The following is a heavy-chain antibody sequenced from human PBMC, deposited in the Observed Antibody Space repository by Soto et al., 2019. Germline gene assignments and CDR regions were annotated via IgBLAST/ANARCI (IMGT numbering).Heavy chain of an antibody. D-gene: IGHD3-10*02. J-gene: IGHJ4*02. CDR2: IHHNGAT. Sequence: SETLSLTCAVSGASITSENYSYNWIRQPPGKGLEWIGHIHHNGATSYNPSLRSRVTMSADRSSNELSLKLTFVTAADTAVYYCARTDGKTIFGYFDFWGQGALVTAPQ. CDR1: GASITSENYS. V-gene: IGHV4-30-2*01. CDR3: ARTDGKTIFGYFDF.